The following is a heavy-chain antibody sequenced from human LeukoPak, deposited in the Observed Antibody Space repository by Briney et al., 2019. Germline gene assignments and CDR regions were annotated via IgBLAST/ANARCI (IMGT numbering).Heavy chain of an antibody. CDR3: AKVHPPNQDY. CDR1: GFTFSSYA. V-gene: IGHV3-23*01. Sequence: GGCLRLSCAASGFTFSSYAMSWAREAPWKGLEWVSAISGSGGSTYYADSVKGRFTISRDNSKNTLYLQMNSLRAEDTAVYYCAKVHPPNQDYWGQGTLVTVSS. CDR2: ISGSGGST. J-gene: IGHJ4*02.